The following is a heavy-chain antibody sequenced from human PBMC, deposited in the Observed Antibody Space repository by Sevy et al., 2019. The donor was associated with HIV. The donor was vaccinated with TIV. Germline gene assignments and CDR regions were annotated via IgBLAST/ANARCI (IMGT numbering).Heavy chain of an antibody. CDR2: IYYSGST. V-gene: IGHV4-39*01. Sequence: SETLSLTCTVSGGSISSCSYYWGWIRQPPGKGLEWIGTIYYSGSTYYNPSLKSRVTIFVDTSKNQFSLKLSSVTAADTAVYYCANLSDRSAKGAFDIWGQGTMVTVS. D-gene: IGHD3-22*01. CDR1: GGSISSCSYY. CDR3: ANLSDRSAKGAFDI. J-gene: IGHJ3*02.